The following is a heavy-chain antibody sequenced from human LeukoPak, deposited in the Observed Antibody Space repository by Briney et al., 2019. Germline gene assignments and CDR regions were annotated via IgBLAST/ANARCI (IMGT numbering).Heavy chain of an antibody. D-gene: IGHD3-10*01. CDR3: ARTAMVRGVMIPYYFDY. J-gene: IGHJ4*02. CDR2: ISAYDGNT. CDR1: GYTFTSYG. Sequence: GASVKVSCKASGYTFTSYGISWVRQAPGQGLEWMGWISAYDGNTNYAQKLQGRVTMTTDTSTSTAYMELRSLRSDDTAVYYCARTAMVRGVMIPYYFDYWGQGTLVTVSS. V-gene: IGHV1-18*01.